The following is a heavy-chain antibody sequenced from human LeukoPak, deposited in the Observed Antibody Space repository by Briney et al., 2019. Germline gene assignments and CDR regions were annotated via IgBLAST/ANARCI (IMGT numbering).Heavy chain of an antibody. J-gene: IGHJ4*02. Sequence: GGSLRLSCAASGFTFSSYAMHWVRQAPGKGLEWVAVISYDGSNKYYADSVKGRFTISRDNSKNTLYLQMNSLRAEDTAVYYCARGYCSSTSCYPFDYWGQGTLVTVSS. V-gene: IGHV3-30-3*01. D-gene: IGHD2-2*01. CDR3: ARGYCSSTSCYPFDY. CDR1: GFTFSSYA. CDR2: ISYDGSNK.